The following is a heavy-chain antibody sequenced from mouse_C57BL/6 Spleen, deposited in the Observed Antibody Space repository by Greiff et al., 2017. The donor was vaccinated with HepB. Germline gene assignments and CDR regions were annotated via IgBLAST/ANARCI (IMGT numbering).Heavy chain of an antibody. D-gene: IGHD1-1*01. Sequence: VQLQQSGPELVKPGASVKISCKASGYAFSSSWMNWVKQRPGKGLEWIGRIYPGDGDTNYNGKFKGKATLTADKSSSTAYMQLSSLTSEDSAVYFCAREITTVVDFDDWGQGTTLTVSS. CDR2: IYPGDGDT. V-gene: IGHV1-82*01. CDR1: GYAFSSSW. CDR3: AREITTVVDFDD. J-gene: IGHJ2*01.